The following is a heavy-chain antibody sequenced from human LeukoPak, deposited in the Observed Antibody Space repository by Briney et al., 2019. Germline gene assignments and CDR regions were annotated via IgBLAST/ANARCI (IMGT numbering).Heavy chain of an antibody. D-gene: IGHD2-2*01. Sequence: ASVKVSCKASGYTFTGYYMHWVRQAPGQGLEWMGWINPNSGGTNYAQKLQGRVTMTRDTSISTAYMELSRLRSDDTAVYYCARDRYCSSTSCGNWFDPWGQGTLVTVSS. J-gene: IGHJ5*02. CDR3: ARDRYCSSTSCGNWFDP. CDR1: GYTFTGYY. V-gene: IGHV1-2*02. CDR2: INPNSGGT.